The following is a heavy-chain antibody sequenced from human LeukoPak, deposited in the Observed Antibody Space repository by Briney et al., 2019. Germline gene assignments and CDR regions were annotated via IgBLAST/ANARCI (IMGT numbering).Heavy chain of an antibody. Sequence: SETLSLTCAVYGGSFSGYYWSWIRQPPGKGLEWIGEINHSGSTNYNPSLKSRVTISVDTSKNQFSLKLSSVTAADTAVYYCARGGVRYFAWFVRGFPNYFDYWGQGTLVTVSS. J-gene: IGHJ4*02. D-gene: IGHD3-9*01. CDR2: INHSGST. CDR3: ARGGVRYFAWFVRGFPNYFDY. CDR1: GGSFSGYY. V-gene: IGHV4-34*01.